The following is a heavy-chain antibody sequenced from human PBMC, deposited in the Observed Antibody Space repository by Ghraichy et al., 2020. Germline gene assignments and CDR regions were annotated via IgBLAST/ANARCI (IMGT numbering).Heavy chain of an antibody. CDR2: IYYSGST. D-gene: IGHD1-14*01. CDR1: GGSISSGDYY. J-gene: IGHJ4*02. Sequence: SETLSLTCTVSGGSISSGDYYWSWIRQPPGKGLECIGYIYYSGSTYYNPSLKSRVTISVDTSKNQFSLKLSSVTAADTAMYYCARVGWRTTKYYFDYWGQGTLVTVSS. CDR3: ARVGWRTTKYYFDY. V-gene: IGHV4-30-4*01.